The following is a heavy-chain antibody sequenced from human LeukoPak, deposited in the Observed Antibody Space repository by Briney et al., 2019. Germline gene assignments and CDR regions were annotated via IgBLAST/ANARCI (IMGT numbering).Heavy chain of an antibody. J-gene: IGHJ4*02. CDR1: RYTFSSYA. CDR2: IGGSGGGT. D-gene: IGHD5-18*01. V-gene: IGHV3-23*01. CDR3: AKDETSYGQAIDY. Sequence: PGGSLRLSCAASRYTFSSYAMSWVRQAPGKGLEWVSAIGGSGGGTYYANSVKGRFTISRDNSKITLYMEMERLKTTDTAVYYCAKDETSYGQAIDYWGQGTLVTVSS.